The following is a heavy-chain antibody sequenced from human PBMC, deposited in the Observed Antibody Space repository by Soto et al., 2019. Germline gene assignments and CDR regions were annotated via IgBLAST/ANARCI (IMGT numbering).Heavy chain of an antibody. V-gene: IGHV3-74*01. J-gene: IGHJ5*02. CDR2: INRDGSVT. D-gene: IGHD5-18*01. CDR1: GFSFSGYW. Sequence: PWGSLRLSCAASGFSFSGYWMYWVRQPPGKGLVWVSRINRDGSVTSHADSVKGRITISRDNTKNTLYLQMNSLRAEDTAVYYCARAVGYSFGLNWCDLWGKGNMVTVSS. CDR3: ARAVGYSFGLNWCDL.